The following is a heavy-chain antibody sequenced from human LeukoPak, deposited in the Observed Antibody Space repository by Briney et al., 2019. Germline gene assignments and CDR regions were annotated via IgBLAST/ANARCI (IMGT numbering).Heavy chain of an antibody. CDR3: ARDSPDYYDSSGLAFDI. J-gene: IGHJ3*02. V-gene: IGHV3-11*06. CDR2: ISSSSSYI. Sequence: PGGSLRLSCAASGFTFSDYYMSWIRQAPGKGLEWVSSISSSSSYIYYADSVKGRFTISRDNAKNSLYLQMNSLRAEDTAVYYCARDSPDYYDSSGLAFDIWGQGTMVTVSS. D-gene: IGHD3-22*01. CDR1: GFTFSDYY.